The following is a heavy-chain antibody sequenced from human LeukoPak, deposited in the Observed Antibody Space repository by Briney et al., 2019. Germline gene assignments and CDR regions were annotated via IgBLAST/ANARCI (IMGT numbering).Heavy chain of an antibody. CDR3: ARADSGSYPRFDY. D-gene: IGHD1-26*01. CDR2: ISAYNGNT. CDR1: GYTFTSYG. V-gene: IGHV1-18*01. Sequence: ASVKVSCKASGYTFTSYGVSWVRQAPGQGLEWMGWISAYNGNTDYAQRLQGRVSMTTDTSTNTAYMELRSLRSDDTAVYYCARADSGSYPRFDYWGQGTLVTVSS. J-gene: IGHJ4*02.